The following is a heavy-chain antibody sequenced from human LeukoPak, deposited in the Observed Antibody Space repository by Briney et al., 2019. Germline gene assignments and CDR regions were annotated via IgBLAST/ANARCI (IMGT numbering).Heavy chain of an antibody. CDR1: GYTLTKLS. J-gene: IGHJ3*02. CDR3: ATPSGSHDAFDI. Sequence: ASVKVSCKVSGYTLTKLSMHWVRQAPGKGLEWMGGFDPEDGETIYAQKFQGRVTMTEDTSTDTAYMELSSLRSEDTAVYYCATPSGSHDAFDIWGQGTMVTVSS. CDR2: FDPEDGET. V-gene: IGHV1-24*01. D-gene: IGHD3-10*01.